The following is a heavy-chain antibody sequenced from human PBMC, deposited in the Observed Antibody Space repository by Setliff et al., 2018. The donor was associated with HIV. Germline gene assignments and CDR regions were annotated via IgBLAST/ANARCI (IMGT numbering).Heavy chain of an antibody. Sequence: PSETLSLTCTVSGGSFSSHHWSWIRHPAGKGLEWIGHIFASGSTKYNPSLESRVTMSVDTSRTQFSLKLRSVTAADTAVYYCARGESTTWDLAEYFQHWGHGTLVTVSS. CDR3: ARGESTTWDLAEYFQH. D-gene: IGHD2-2*01. V-gene: IGHV4-4*07. CDR1: GGSFSSHH. J-gene: IGHJ1*01. CDR2: IFASGST.